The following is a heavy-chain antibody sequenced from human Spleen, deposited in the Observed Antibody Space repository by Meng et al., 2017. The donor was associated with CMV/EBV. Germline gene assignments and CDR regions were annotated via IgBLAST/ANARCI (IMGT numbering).Heavy chain of an antibody. CDR3: ARWGILPGVIALDY. D-gene: IGHD7-27*01. V-gene: IGHV3-74*01. CDR2: INNDGSTT. J-gene: IGHJ4*02. Sequence: GGSLRLSCVASGFTLSKYWIHWVRQAPGKGLESVSSINNDGSTTIYADSVKGRFTMSRDNAKNTVYLQMNTLRVEDTAVYYCARWGILPGVIALDYWGRGTLVTVSS. CDR1: GFTLSKYW.